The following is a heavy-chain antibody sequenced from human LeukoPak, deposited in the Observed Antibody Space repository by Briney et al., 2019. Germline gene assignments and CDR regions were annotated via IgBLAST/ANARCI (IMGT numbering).Heavy chain of an antibody. CDR3: AYSGYDFDYYYYMDV. D-gene: IGHD5-12*01. J-gene: IGHJ6*03. Sequence: SETLSLTCTVSGGSISSSSYYWGWIRQPPGKGLEWIGSIYYSGSTYYNPSLKSRVTISVDTSKNQFSLKLSSVTAADTAVYYCAYSGYDFDYYYYMDVWGKGTTVTISS. V-gene: IGHV4-39*01. CDR1: GGSISSSSYY. CDR2: IYYSGST.